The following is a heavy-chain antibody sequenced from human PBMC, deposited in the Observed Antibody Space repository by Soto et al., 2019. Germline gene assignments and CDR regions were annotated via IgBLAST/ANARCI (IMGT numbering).Heavy chain of an antibody. CDR2: IDPSDSYT. Sequence: DSLKISCKGSGYSFTSYWISWVGQMPGKGLEWMGRIDPSDSYTNYSPSFQGHVTISADKSISTAYLQWSSLKASDTAMYYCARQELSGDYYYYGMDVWGQGTTVTVSS. J-gene: IGHJ6*02. CDR3: ARQELSGDYYYYGMDV. D-gene: IGHD6-13*01. CDR1: GYSFTSYW. V-gene: IGHV5-10-1*01.